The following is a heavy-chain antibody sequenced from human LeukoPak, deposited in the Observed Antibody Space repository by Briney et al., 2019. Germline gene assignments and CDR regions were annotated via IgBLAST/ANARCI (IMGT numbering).Heavy chain of an antibody. V-gene: IGHV3-30*02. CDR2: IRYDGSNK. CDR3: AKRPDDCGGNSSYTAPDY. Sequence: GGSLRLSWAASGFTFSRYGMHWVRQAPGKGLEWVAFIRYDGSNKYYADSVKGRFTISRDNSKNTMYLQMNSLRTEDTAVYYCAKRPDDCGGNSSYTAPDYWGQGTLVTVSS. CDR1: GFTFSRYG. J-gene: IGHJ4*02. D-gene: IGHD2-15*01.